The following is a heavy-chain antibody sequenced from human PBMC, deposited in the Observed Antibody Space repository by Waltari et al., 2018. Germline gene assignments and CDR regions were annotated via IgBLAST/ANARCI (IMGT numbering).Heavy chain of an antibody. CDR1: GDSISNNNYY. CDR2: IHYIGDT. V-gene: IGHV4-39*07. J-gene: IGHJ3*02. Sequence: QLQLQESGPGLVEPSETLSLTCTASGDSISNNNYYWGWIRQPRGTGLQWIGSIHYIGDTYSISSLKSRVIISVDTSNNQFSLRLTSVTAADTAIYFCARNQRGWFDAFDIWGQGTAVTVSS. CDR3: ARNQRGWFDAFDI. D-gene: IGHD6-19*01.